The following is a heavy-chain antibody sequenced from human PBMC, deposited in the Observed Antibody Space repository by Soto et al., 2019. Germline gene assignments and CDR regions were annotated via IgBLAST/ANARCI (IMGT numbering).Heavy chain of an antibody. D-gene: IGHD1-26*01. CDR3: ARDLVGATI. CDR1: GVTFSSYS. CDR2: ISSSSNYI. J-gene: IGHJ4*02. Sequence: PGWSLRLSSAASGVTFSSYSMNWVRQAPGKGLEWVSSISSSSNYIYYADSVKGRFTISRDNAKNSLYLQMNSLRAEDTAVYYCARDLVGATIWGQGTLVTVSS. V-gene: IGHV3-21*01.